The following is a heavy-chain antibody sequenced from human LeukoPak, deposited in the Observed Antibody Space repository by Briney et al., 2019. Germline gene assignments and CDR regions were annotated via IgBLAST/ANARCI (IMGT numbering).Heavy chain of an antibody. CDR1: GGSFSGYY. V-gene: IGHV4-34*01. CDR2: INHSGST. Sequence: SETLSLTCAVYGGSFSGYYWSWIRQPPGKGLEWIGEINHSGSTNYNPSLKSRVTISVDTSKNQFSLKLSSVTAADTAMYYCARGSSGSGSYYNPYGMDVWGKGTTVTVSS. J-gene: IGHJ6*04. D-gene: IGHD3-10*01. CDR3: ARGSSGSGSYYNPYGMDV.